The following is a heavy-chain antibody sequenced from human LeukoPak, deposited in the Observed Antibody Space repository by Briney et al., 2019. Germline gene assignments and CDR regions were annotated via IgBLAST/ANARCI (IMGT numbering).Heavy chain of an antibody. CDR3: ARGYGDYRFDY. CDR2: ISYSGSA. Sequence: SETLSLTCTVSGGSISSYYWSWIRQPPGKGLEWIGYISYSGSAKYNPSLKSRVTISVDTSKNQFSLKLSSVTAADTAVYYCARGYGDYRFDYWGQGTLVTVSS. J-gene: IGHJ4*02. V-gene: IGHV4-59*08. CDR1: GGSISSYY. D-gene: IGHD4-17*01.